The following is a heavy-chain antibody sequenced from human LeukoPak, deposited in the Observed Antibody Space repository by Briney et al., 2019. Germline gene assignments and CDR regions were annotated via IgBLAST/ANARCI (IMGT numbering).Heavy chain of an antibody. CDR3: AKALKKDNWNGFFDY. Sequence: GGSLRLSCAASGFTFSSYAMSWVRQAPGKGLEWVSAISGSGGSTYYADSVKGRFTISRDNSKNTLYLQMNSLRAEDTAVYDCAKALKKDNWNGFFDYWGQGTLVTVSS. D-gene: IGHD1-20*01. CDR1: GFTFSSYA. CDR2: ISGSGGST. J-gene: IGHJ4*02. V-gene: IGHV3-23*01.